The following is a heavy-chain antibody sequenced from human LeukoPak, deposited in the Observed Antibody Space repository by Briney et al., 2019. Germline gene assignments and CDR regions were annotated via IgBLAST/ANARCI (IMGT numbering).Heavy chain of an antibody. Sequence: GGSLRLSCAASGFTFSSYSMTWVRQAPGKGLEWVGRIKSKTDGGTTEYGEPVKGRFTISRDDSKNTLFLQMNSLETEDTAIYYCTTDLLFSGFSYWGQGTLVSVSS. D-gene: IGHD5-12*01. CDR1: GFTFSSYS. CDR3: TTDLLFSGFSY. CDR2: IKSKTDGGTT. V-gene: IGHV3-15*01. J-gene: IGHJ4*02.